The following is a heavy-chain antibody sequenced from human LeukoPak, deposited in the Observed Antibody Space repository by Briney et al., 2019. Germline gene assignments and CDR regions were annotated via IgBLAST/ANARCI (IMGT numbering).Heavy chain of an antibody. CDR2: IIPILGIA. D-gene: IGHD4-17*01. CDR3: ARGGSDYGDYHLDT. CDR1: GGTFSSYA. Sequence: SVKVSCEASGGTFSSYAISWVRQAPGQGLEWMGRIIPILGIANYAQKFQGRVTITADKSTSTAYMELSSLRSEDTAVYYCARGGSDYGDYHLDTWGQGTLVTVSS. V-gene: IGHV1-69*04. J-gene: IGHJ4*02.